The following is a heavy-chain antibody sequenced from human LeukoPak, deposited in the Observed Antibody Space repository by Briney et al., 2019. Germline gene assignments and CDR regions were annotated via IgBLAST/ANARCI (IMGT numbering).Heavy chain of an antibody. D-gene: IGHD3-9*01. CDR1: GFTFSSYA. J-gene: IGHJ6*02. Sequence: GGSLRLSCAASGFTFSSYAMSWVRQAPGGGLEWVSAISGSGGSTYYADSVKGRFTIPRDNFKNTLYLQMNSLRAEDTAVYYCAKAQRAILTGYYYYGMDVWGQGTTVTVSS. CDR3: AKAQRAILTGYYYYGMDV. CDR2: ISGSGGST. V-gene: IGHV3-23*01.